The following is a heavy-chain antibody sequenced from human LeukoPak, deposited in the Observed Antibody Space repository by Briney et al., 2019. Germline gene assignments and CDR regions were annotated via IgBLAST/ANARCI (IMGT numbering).Heavy chain of an antibody. CDR3: ASAGRSGSYRMDNRYYYMDV. CDR1: VYTFTSYG. J-gene: IGHJ6*03. Sequence: ASVKVSCKASVYTFTSYGISWVRQAPGQGLEWMGWISAYNGNTNYAQKLQGRVTMTTDTSTSTAFMELRSLRSEDTAVYYCASAGRSGSYRMDNRYYYMDVWGKGTTVTVSS. CDR2: ISAYNGNT. D-gene: IGHD1-26*01. V-gene: IGHV1-18*01.